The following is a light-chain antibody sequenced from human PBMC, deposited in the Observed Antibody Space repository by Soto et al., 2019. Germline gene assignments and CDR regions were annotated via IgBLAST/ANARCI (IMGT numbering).Light chain of an antibody. Sequence: DIVMTQSPDSLAVSLGERVTINCKSSQSVLHSPNNKNYLAWYQQKSGQPPKLLIYWASTRESGVPDRFSGSGSGTDFTLTISSLQAEDVAVYYCQQYYSSPQTFGQGTKVEIK. J-gene: IGKJ1*01. V-gene: IGKV4-1*01. CDR3: QQYYSSPQT. CDR1: QSVLHSPNNKNY. CDR2: WAS.